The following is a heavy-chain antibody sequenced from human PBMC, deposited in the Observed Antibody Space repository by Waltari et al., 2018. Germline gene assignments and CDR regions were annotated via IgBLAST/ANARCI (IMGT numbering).Heavy chain of an antibody. J-gene: IGHJ4*02. V-gene: IGHV4-39*01. CDR2: IYYSGTT. CDR1: GGSLRRRGYS. Sequence: QLELQESGPGLVQPSETLSPTLSVPGGSLRRRGYSWVRIRQPPGKGLGWIGSIYYSGTTYYNPCLNSRVTISVNTSKNQFSLKLTSVTAADTAMYFCARQSYYDESGHDWGQGTLVTVSS. CDR3: ARQSYYDESGHD. D-gene: IGHD3-22*01.